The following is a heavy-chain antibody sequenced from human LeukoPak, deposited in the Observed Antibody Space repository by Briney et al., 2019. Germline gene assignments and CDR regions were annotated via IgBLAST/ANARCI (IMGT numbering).Heavy chain of an antibody. CDR2: IHYSGST. J-gene: IGHJ4*02. Sequence: SETLSLTCTVSGGSISGYYWSWIRQSPGRGLEWLGYIHYSGSTDYNPSLKSRVTMSVDTSKNQCSLKLSSVTAADAAVYYCVREGYDSSGYFLDYWGQGTLVTVSS. CDR1: GGSISGYY. V-gene: IGHV4-59*01. CDR3: VREGYDSSGYFLDY. D-gene: IGHD3-22*01.